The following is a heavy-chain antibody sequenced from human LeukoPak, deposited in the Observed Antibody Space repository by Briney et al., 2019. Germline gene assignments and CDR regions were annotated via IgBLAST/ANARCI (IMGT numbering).Heavy chain of an antibody. CDR1: GFTFSSYS. Sequence: GGSLRLSCAASGFTFSSYSMNWVRQAPGKGLEWVSSISSSSSYIYYADSVKGRFTISRDNAKNPLYLQMNSLRAEDTAVYYCASNSGYDSFGFDYWGQGILVTVSS. J-gene: IGHJ4*02. V-gene: IGHV3-21*01. CDR2: ISSSSSYI. D-gene: IGHD5-12*01. CDR3: ASNSGYDSFGFDY.